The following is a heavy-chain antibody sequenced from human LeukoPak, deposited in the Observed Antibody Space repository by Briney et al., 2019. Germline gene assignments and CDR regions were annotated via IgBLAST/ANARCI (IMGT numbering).Heavy chain of an antibody. D-gene: IGHD7-27*01. J-gene: IGHJ6*03. V-gene: IGHV3-64*01. CDR2: ISSNGGST. CDR1: GFTFSSYA. Sequence: GGSLRLSCAASGFTFSSYAMHWARLAPGKGLEYVSAISSNGGSTYYANSVKGRFTISRDNSKNTLYLQMGSLRAEDMAVYYCARDPGDNYYYYYMDVWGKGTTVTVSS. CDR3: ARDPGDNYYYYYMDV.